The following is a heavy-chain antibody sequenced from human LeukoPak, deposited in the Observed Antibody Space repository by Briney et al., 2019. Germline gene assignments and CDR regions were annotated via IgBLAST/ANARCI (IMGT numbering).Heavy chain of an antibody. CDR3: ARVGYYGSGSYYKRSWFDP. CDR2: IYYSGST. Sequence: SETLSLTCTVSGGSISSYYWSWIRQPPGKGLEWIGYIYYSGSTNYNPSLKSRVTISVDTSKNQFSLKLSSVTAADTAVYYCARVGYYGSGSYYKRSWFDPWGQGTLVTVSS. J-gene: IGHJ5*02. V-gene: IGHV4-59*12. D-gene: IGHD3-10*01. CDR1: GGSISSYY.